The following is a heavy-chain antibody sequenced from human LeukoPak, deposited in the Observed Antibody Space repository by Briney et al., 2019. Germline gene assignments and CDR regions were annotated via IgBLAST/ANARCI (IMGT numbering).Heavy chain of an antibody. CDR3: AKVFDY. V-gene: IGHV3-33*08. Sequence: GGSLRLSCAASGFTVYDYNMKWVRQAPGKGLEWVAVIWYDGSNKYYADSVKGRFTISRDNSKNTLYLQMNSLRAEDTAVYYCAKVFDYWGQGTLVTVSS. CDR2: IWYDGSNK. J-gene: IGHJ4*02. CDR1: GFTVYDYN.